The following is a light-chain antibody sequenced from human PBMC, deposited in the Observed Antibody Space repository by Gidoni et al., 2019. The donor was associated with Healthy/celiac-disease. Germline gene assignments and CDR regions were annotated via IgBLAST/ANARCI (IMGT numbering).Light chain of an antibody. CDR2: DAS. J-gene: IGKJ5*01. V-gene: IGKV3-11*01. CDR1: QSVRSY. CDR3: QQRSNWPIT. Sequence: IVLTQSPATLSLSPGERATLSCRASQSVRSYLAWYQQKPGQAPRLLIYDASNRATGIPARFSGSGSGTDFTLTISSLEPDDFAVYYCQQRSNWPITFGQGTRLEIK.